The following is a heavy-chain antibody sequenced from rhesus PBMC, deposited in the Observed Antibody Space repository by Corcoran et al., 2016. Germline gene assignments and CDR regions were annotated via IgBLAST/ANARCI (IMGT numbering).Heavy chain of an antibody. CDR1: GGSLSGYF. J-gene: IGHJ1*01. CDR2: IDGNSAGT. CDR3: AREAGWRQLRGPPEYFEF. D-gene: IGHD6-25*01. V-gene: IGHV4-81*01. Sequence: QVQLQASGPGLVKPSETLSLTCTVSGGSLSGYFWSWIGPPPGTGLAWVGNIDGNSAGTNYNPSLKSRVTISKATSKNQFSLKLSSVTAADTAVYYCAREAGWRQLRGPPEYFEFWGQGALVTVSS.